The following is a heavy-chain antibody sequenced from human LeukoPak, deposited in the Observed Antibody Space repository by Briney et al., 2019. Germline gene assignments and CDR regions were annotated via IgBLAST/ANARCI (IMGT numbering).Heavy chain of an antibody. CDR3: ARDPYSGSPGPYY. CDR1: GFTFSSYG. Sequence: PGGSLRLSCAASGFTFSSYGMHWVRQAPGKGLEWVAVIWYDGSNKYYADSVKGRFTISRDNSKNTLYLQMNSLRAEDTAVYYCARDPYSGSPGPYYWGQGTLVTVSS. D-gene: IGHD1-26*01. J-gene: IGHJ4*02. V-gene: IGHV3-33*01. CDR2: IWYDGSNK.